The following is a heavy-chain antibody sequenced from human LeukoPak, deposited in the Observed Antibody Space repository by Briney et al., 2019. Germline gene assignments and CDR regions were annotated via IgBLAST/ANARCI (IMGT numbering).Heavy chain of an antibody. CDR2: IKQDGSEK. J-gene: IGHJ6*04. CDR3: ARDGHLDV. Sequence: GGSLRLSCAASGFTFSILDMSWVRQAPGKGLEWVANIKQDGSEKYYVDSVKGRFTISRDNAKNSLYLQMNSLRAEDTAVYYCARDGHLDVWGKGTTVTVSS. V-gene: IGHV3-7*01. CDR1: GFTFSILD.